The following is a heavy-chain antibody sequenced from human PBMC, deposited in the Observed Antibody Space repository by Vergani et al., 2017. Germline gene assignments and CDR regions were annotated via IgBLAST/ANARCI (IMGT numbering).Heavy chain of an antibody. CDR1: GFTFSGSA. CDR3: AAVPFPGYSYGYYYFDY. J-gene: IGHJ4*02. V-gene: IGHV3-73*02. CDR2: IRSKANSYAT. D-gene: IGHD5-18*01. Sequence: EVQLVESGGGLVQPGGSLKLSCAASGFTFSGSAMHWVRQASGKGLEWVGRIRSKANSYATEYAASVKGRFTISRDDSKNTAYLQMNSLRSEDTAVYYCAAVPFPGYSYGYYYFDYWGQGTLVTISS.